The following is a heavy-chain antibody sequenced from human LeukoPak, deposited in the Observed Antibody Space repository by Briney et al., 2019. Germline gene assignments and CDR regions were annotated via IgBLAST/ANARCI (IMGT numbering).Heavy chain of an antibody. CDR3: ARELRTFDS. CDR2: IKHNGDEL. D-gene: IGHD3-16*01. Sequence: GGSLRLSCAASGFTFSSYWMTWVRQAPGKGLEWVTNIKHNGDELNYVGSVEGRFTISRDNAKNSLYLHMTSLRAEDTAVYYCARELRTFDSWGQGTLVTVSS. J-gene: IGHJ4*02. V-gene: IGHV3-7*01. CDR1: GFTFSSYW.